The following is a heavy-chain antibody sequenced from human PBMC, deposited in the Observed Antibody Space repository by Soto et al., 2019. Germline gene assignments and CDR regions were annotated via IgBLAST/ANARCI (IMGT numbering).Heavy chain of an antibody. CDR3: ARFVTGFPFDH. D-gene: IGHD1-20*01. V-gene: IGHV4-59*12. Sequence: QVRLQESGPGLVKPSETLSLTCTVSGGSISTFYWNWVRQPPGKGLEWIGYFYHGGANSYNPSLKSRVTISVDTSKKQIFLKLRSVTAADAAVYYCARFVTGFPFDHWGQGARVIVSS. J-gene: IGHJ4*02. CDR1: GGSISTFY. CDR2: FYHGGAN.